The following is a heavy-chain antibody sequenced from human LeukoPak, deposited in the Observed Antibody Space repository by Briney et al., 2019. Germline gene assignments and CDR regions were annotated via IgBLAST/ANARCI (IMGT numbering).Heavy chain of an antibody. J-gene: IGHJ5*02. CDR1: GYTFTSYD. D-gene: IGHD6-13*01. V-gene: IGHV1-8*03. CDR2: MNPNSGNT. CDR3: ARVAAAGYNWYDP. Sequence: ASVNVSCKASGYTFTSYDINWVRQATGQGLEWMGWMNPNSGNTGYAQKFQGRVTITRNTSISTAYMELSSLRSEDTAVYYCARVAAAGYNWYDPWGQGTLVTVSS.